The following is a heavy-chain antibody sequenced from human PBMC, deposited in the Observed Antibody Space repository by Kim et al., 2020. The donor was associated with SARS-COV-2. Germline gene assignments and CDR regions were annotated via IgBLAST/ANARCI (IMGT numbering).Heavy chain of an antibody. J-gene: IGHJ4*02. CDR1: GFTFSSYG. D-gene: IGHD6-13*01. CDR3: AREEVNMWSSSWYFDY. Sequence: GGSLRLSCAASGFTFSSYGMHWVRQAPGKGLEWVAVIWYDGSNKYYADSVKGRFTISRDNSKNTLYLQMNSLRAEDTAVYYCAREEVNMWSSSWYFDYWGQGTLVTVSS. CDR2: IWYDGSNK. V-gene: IGHV3-33*01.